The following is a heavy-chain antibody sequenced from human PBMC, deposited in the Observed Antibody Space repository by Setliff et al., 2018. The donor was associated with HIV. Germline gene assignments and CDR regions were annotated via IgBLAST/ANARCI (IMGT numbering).Heavy chain of an antibody. V-gene: IGHV3-48*03. CDR2: ITGSGDTI. CDR3: ATSSIYYDSSGYGGDDAFDI. D-gene: IGHD3-22*01. J-gene: IGHJ3*02. CDR1: GFTFSNYE. Sequence: GGSLRLSCAASGFTFSNYEMSWVRQAPEKGPEWVSYITGSGDTIYYADSVKGRFTMSRDNAKDSVYLQMNTLRFEDTAMYYCATSSIYYDSSGYGGDDAFDIWGQGTVVTVSS.